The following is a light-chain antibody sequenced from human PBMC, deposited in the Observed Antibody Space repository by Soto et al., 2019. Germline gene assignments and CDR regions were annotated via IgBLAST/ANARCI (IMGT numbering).Light chain of an antibody. J-gene: IGKJ2*01. CDR1: QSVSSN. V-gene: IGKV3-15*01. CDR2: DAS. Sequence: EIVLTQSPGTLSLSPGERATLSCRASQSVSSNLAWYQQKPGQAPRLLISDASTRAAGTPVRFSGSGSGTEFTLTISSLQSEDFAVYYCQQYKHWKTFGQGTKLEIK. CDR3: QQYKHWKT.